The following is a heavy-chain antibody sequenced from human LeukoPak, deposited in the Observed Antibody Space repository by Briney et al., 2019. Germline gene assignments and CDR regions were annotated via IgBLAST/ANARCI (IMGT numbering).Heavy chain of an antibody. V-gene: IGHV4-38-2*02. J-gene: IGHJ4*02. CDR1: GDSISSGNY. Sequence: SETLSLTCTVSGDSISSGNYWGWIRQPPGKGLEWIGSIFHTGSSYFNLSLKSRVTISVDTSKNQFSLRLSSVTAADTAVYYCARQREWFGERDFDYWGQGTLVTVSS. CDR2: IFHTGSS. CDR3: ARQREWFGERDFDY. D-gene: IGHD3-10*01.